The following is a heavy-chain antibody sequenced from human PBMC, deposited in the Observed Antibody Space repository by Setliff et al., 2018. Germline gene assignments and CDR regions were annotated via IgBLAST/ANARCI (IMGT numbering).Heavy chain of an antibody. CDR1: GFTFSSYW. V-gene: IGHV3-7*01. Sequence: GGSLRLSCATSGFTFSSYWMSWVRQAPGKGLEWVANIKQGGSEKYYVDSVKGRFTISRDNAKNSLYLQMDSLRAEDTAVYYCARDLGYDFWSGYDYYFDYWGQGTLVTVSS. CDR2: IKQGGSEK. J-gene: IGHJ4*02. CDR3: ARDLGYDFWSGYDYYFDY. D-gene: IGHD3-3*01.